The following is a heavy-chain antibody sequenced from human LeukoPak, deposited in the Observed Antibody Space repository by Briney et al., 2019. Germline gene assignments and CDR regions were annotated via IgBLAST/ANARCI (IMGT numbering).Heavy chain of an antibody. CDR2: INHSGGT. Sequence: SGTLSLTCTVSGDSIDRTNWWTWVRQPPGKGLEWIGEINHSGGTNYDPSLKSRVTISVDKSKNQFSLKLTSVTAADTAVYYCASGYSDKKEDAFDIWGQGTMVTVSP. V-gene: IGHV4-4*02. CDR1: GDSIDRTNW. J-gene: IGHJ3*02. CDR3: ASGYSDKKEDAFDI. D-gene: IGHD5-12*01.